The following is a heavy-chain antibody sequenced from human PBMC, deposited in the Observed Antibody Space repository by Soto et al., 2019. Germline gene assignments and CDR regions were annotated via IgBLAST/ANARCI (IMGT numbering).Heavy chain of an antibody. D-gene: IGHD3-10*01. J-gene: IGHJ4*02. CDR3: ARHDGSGTGFDS. CDR1: GYTFTSYW. V-gene: IGHV5-51*01. Sequence: EVQLVQSGAEVQKTGESLKISCKGSGYTFTSYWIGWVRQMPGQGLEWMGIIYPRDSDTTYSTSFQGQVTISADKSISNAYLQWSSLKASDTAMYYCARHDGSGTGFDSWGQGTLVTVSS. CDR2: IYPRDSDT.